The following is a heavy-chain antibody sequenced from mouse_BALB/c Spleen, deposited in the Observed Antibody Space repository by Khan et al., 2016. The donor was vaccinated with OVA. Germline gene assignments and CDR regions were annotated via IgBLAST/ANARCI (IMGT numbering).Heavy chain of an antibody. CDR3: ARDEYYDGGTFAY. V-gene: IGHV2-6-7*01. J-gene: IGHJ3*01. D-gene: IGHD1-1*01. CDR1: GFSLTGYG. Sequence: QVQLKESGPGLVAPSQSLSITCTVSGFSLTGYGVNWVRQPPGKGLEWLGMIWGDGSTDYNSALKSRLSISKDHSQSQAFFKMNSLQTDDTASYYCARDEYYDGGTFAYWGQGTLVTVSS. CDR2: IWGDGST.